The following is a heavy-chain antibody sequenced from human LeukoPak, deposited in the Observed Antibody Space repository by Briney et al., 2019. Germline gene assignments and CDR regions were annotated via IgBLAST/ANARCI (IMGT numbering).Heavy chain of an antibody. D-gene: IGHD5-24*01. J-gene: IGHJ3*02. CDR2: ISAYNGYT. CDR1: GYTFTGYY. V-gene: IGHV1-18*04. CDR3: ARDRLMNPTPQFNDAFDI. Sequence: ASVKVSCKASGYTFTGYYMHWVRQAPGQGLEWMGWISAYNGYTNYAQNLQGRVTMTTDTSTSTAYMELRSLRSDDSAVYYCARDRLMNPTPQFNDAFDIWGQGTMVTVSS.